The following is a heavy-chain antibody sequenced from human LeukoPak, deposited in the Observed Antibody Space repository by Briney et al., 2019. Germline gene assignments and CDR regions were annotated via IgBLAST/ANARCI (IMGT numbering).Heavy chain of an antibody. CDR1: GFTFTTYS. D-gene: IGHD3-10*01. J-gene: IGHJ4*02. Sequence: GGSLRLSCEASGFTFTTYSMTWVRQAPGKGLEWVSIISSGSSAIFSADSVKGRFTISRDNSKNTLYLQMNSLRAEDTAVYYCAREFRGVTRYFDYWGQGTLVTVSS. V-gene: IGHV3-21*04. CDR2: ISSGSSAI. CDR3: AREFRGVTRYFDY.